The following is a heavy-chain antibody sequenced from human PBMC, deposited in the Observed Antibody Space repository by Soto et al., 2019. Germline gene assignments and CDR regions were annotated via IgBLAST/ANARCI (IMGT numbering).Heavy chain of an antibody. V-gene: IGHV3-9*01. CDR3: AISQDRGGRTTFIY. CDR2: INWKSDI. Sequence: LRLSCAVSGFPFDDNAMHWVRQAPEKGLEWVSGINWKSDIGYADSVTGRFTISRGNAENSLYLQMNSLRAEDTALYYCAISQDRGGRTTFIYWGQGTQVTVSS. D-gene: IGHD3-16*01. J-gene: IGHJ4*02. CDR1: GFPFDDNA.